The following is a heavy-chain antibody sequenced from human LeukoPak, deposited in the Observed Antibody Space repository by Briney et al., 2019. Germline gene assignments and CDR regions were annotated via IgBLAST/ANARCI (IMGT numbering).Heavy chain of an antibody. CDR1: GYTFTDYY. CDR2: VDPEDGET. CDR3: ATDRFDP. V-gene: IGHV1-69-2*01. Sequence: ASVQISCRASGYTFTDYYMHWVQQPPGKGLEWMRLVDPEDGETIYAEKFQGRVTITADTSTDTAYMELSSLRSEDTAVYYCATDRFDPWGQGTLVTVSS. J-gene: IGHJ5*02.